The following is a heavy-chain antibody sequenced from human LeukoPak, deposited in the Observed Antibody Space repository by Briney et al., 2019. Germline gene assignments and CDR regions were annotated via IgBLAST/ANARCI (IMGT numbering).Heavy chain of an antibody. CDR1: GFTFSSYV. D-gene: IGHD1-7*01. CDR2: ISGSGGCT. CDR3: AKGLLELSPFDY. J-gene: IGHJ4*02. Sequence: GGSLRLSCAASGFTFSSYVMNWVRQAPGKGLEWVSIISGSGGCTYYADSVKGRFTISRDNSKNTLHLQMNSLRAEDTAVYYCAKGLLELSPFDYWGQGILVTVSS. V-gene: IGHV3-23*01.